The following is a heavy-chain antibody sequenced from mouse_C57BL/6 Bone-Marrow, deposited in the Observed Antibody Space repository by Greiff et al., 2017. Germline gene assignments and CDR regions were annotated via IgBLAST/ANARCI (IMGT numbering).Heavy chain of an antibody. CDR1: GYTFTSYW. CDR3: ARGKLAWFAD. Sequence: VQLQQPGAELVKPGASVKLSCKASGYTFTSYWMQWVKQRPGQGLEWIGEIDPSGSYTNYNQKFKGKAPLTVDTSSSTAYMQLSSLTSEDSAVYYCARGKLAWFADWGQGTLVTVSA. J-gene: IGHJ3*01. V-gene: IGHV1-50*01. CDR2: IDPSGSYT.